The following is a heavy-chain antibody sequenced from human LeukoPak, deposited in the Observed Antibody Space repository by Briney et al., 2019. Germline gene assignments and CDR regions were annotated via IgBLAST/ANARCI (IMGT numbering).Heavy chain of an antibody. J-gene: IGHJ4*02. CDR3: ARGPPLTIEYGSGSYPSDY. D-gene: IGHD3-10*01. Sequence: GGSLRLSCAASGFTFSSYAMHWVRQAPGKGLKWVAVISYDGSNKYYADSVKGRFTISRDNSKNTLYLQMNSLRAEDTAVYYCARGPPLTIEYGSGSYPSDYWGQGTLVTVSS. CDR1: GFTFSSYA. CDR2: ISYDGSNK. V-gene: IGHV3-30-3*01.